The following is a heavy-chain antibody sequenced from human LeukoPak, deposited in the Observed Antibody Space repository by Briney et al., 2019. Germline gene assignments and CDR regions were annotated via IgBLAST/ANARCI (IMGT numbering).Heavy chain of an antibody. CDR3: ARVLSGSYDNYFDY. CDR1: GFTFGSYG. CDR2: IWYDGSNK. J-gene: IGHJ4*02. V-gene: IGHV3-33*01. D-gene: IGHD1-26*01. Sequence: GGSLRLSCAASGFTFGSYGMHWVRQAPGRGLEWVAVIWYDGSNKYYADSVKGRFTISRDNSKNTLYLQMNSLRAEDTAVYYCARVLSGSYDNYFDYWGQGTLVTVSS.